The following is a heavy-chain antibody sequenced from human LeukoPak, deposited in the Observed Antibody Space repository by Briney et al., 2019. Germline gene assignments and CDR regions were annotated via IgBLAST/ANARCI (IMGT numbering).Heavy chain of an antibody. D-gene: IGHD2-2*01. CDR1: GFTFKNNA. J-gene: IGHJ3*01. CDR3: ARCTASCYANAFDV. Sequence: GGSLRLSCAASGFTFKNNAMTWVRQAPGKGLEWVSAINGGGDDTEYADFVKGRFTISRANSKNTLYLQMNSLRPEDTAVYYCARCTASCYANAFDVWGQGTLLTVSS. CDR2: INGGGDDT. V-gene: IGHV3-23*01.